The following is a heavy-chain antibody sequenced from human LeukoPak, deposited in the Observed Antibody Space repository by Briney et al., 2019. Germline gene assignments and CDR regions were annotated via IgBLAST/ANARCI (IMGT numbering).Heavy chain of an antibody. Sequence: PSQTLSLTCTVSGGAISSGDYYWSWIRQPPGKGLEWFGYIYYSGSTYYNPSLKSRVTISVDTSKSQFSLKLSSVTAADTAVYYCARGDPGVIITPFDYWGQGTLVTVSS. V-gene: IGHV4-30-4*01. CDR1: GGAISSGDYY. CDR3: ARGDPGVIITPFDY. J-gene: IGHJ4*02. D-gene: IGHD3-10*01. CDR2: IYYSGST.